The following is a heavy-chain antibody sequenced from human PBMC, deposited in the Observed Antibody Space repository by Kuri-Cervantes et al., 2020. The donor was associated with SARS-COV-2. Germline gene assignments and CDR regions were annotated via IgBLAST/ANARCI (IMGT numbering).Heavy chain of an antibody. CDR1: GFTFSSYS. CDR3: ARDLGTIQGRDY. Sequence: GGSLRLSCAASGFTFSSYSMNWVRQAPGKGLEWVSVIYSGGSTYYADSVKGRFTISRDNSKNTLYLQMNSLRAEDAAVYYCARDLGTIQGRDYWGQGTQVTVSS. CDR2: IYSGGST. J-gene: IGHJ4*02. D-gene: IGHD1-1*01. V-gene: IGHV3-66*02.